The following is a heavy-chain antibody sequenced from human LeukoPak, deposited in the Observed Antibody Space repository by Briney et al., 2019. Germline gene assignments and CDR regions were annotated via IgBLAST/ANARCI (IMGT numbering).Heavy chain of an antibody. Sequence: GGSLRLSCAASGFTFSSYAMNWVRQAPGKGLERVSAISGSLGSTYYADSVKGRFTISRDNAKNTLYLQMNSLRAEDTAVYYCARFTAARPVYWGQGALVTVSS. CDR2: ISGSLGST. J-gene: IGHJ4*02. D-gene: IGHD6-6*01. CDR1: GFTFSSYA. V-gene: IGHV3-23*01. CDR3: ARFTAARPVY.